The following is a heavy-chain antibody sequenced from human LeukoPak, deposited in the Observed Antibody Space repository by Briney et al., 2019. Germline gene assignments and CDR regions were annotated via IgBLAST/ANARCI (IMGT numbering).Heavy chain of an antibody. D-gene: IGHD2-2*01. CDR1: GFSLSTPEMC. CDR2: IAWDDDK. CDR3: ARMTPASPSFDY. J-gene: IGHJ4*02. Sequence: SGPALVKPTQTLTLTCTFSGFSLSTPEMCGTWIRQPPGKALEWLALIAWDDDKFYSPSLRPRLTISKDTPKNQVVLRMTNMDPVDTGTYYCARMTPASPSFDYWGQGALITVSS. V-gene: IGHV2-70*01.